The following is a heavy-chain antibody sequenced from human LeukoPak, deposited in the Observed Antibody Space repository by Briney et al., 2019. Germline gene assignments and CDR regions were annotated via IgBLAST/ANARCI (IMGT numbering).Heavy chain of an antibody. Sequence: GGSLRLSCAASGFLVSSYSMHRVRQAPGKGLEFVSAISKNGENTYYANSVKGRFTISRDISKNTLYLQMGSLRPDDMAVYYCARVDSGSACASWGQGILVTVSS. D-gene: IGHD6-19*01. J-gene: IGHJ1*01. CDR2: ISKNGENT. CDR1: GFLVSSYS. V-gene: IGHV3-64*01. CDR3: ARVDSGSACAS.